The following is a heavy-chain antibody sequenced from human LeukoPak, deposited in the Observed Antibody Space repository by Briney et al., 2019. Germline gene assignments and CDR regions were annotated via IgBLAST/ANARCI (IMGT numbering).Heavy chain of an antibody. Sequence: PGGSLRLSCAASGFTFSSYGMHWVRQAPGKGLEGVAVIWYDGSNKYYADSVKGRFTISRDNSKNTLYLQMNSLRAEDTAVYYCARDTSRYYYYYGMDVWGQGTTVTVSS. J-gene: IGHJ6*02. CDR1: GFTFSSYG. D-gene: IGHD3-3*01. CDR2: IWYDGSNK. V-gene: IGHV3-33*01. CDR3: ARDTSRYYYYYGMDV.